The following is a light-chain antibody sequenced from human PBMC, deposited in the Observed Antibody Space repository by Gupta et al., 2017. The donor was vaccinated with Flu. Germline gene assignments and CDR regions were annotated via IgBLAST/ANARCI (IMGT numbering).Light chain of an antibody. J-gene: IGKJ4*01. Sequence: DNVMTQSPDSLAVALGERAPINCKSSQSVLYSSNNKNYLAWYQQKPGQPPTLLIYWASTRESGVPDRFSGSGSGTDFTLTISSLQAEDVAVYYCQQYYSTPLTFGGGTKVEIK. CDR3: QQYYSTPLT. CDR2: WAS. CDR1: QSVLYSSNNKNY. V-gene: IGKV4-1*01.